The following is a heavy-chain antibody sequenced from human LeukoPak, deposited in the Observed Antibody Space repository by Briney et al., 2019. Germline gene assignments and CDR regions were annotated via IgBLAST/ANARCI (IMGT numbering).Heavy chain of an antibody. V-gene: IGHV4-59*01. CDR3: ARRVNTDWYFDL. Sequence: SETLSLTCTVSGGSISSYYWSWIRQPPGKGLEWIGYIYYSGCTNYNPSLKSRVTISVDTSKNQFSLKLSSVTAADTAVYYCARRVNTDWYFDLWGRGTLVTVSS. CDR1: GGSISSYY. J-gene: IGHJ2*01. CDR2: IYYSGCT. D-gene: IGHD4-17*01.